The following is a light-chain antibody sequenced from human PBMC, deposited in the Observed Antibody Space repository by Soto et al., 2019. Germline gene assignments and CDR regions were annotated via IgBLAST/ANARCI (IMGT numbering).Light chain of an antibody. CDR2: EVS. Sequence: QSALTQPASVSGSPGQSSTISCTGTSSDTAGYNYVSWYQQHPGKAPKLMIYEVSNRPSGVSNRFSGSQSGNTASLTISGLQAEDEANYYCSSYTTSNTPLYVFGTGTTVTVL. J-gene: IGLJ1*01. CDR3: SSYTTSNTPLYV. CDR1: SSDTAGYNY. V-gene: IGLV2-14*01.